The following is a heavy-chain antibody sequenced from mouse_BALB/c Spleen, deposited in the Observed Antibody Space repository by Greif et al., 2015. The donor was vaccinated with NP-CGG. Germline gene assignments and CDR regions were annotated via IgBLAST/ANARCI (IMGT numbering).Heavy chain of an antibody. V-gene: IGHV1-7*01. CDR1: GYTFTSYW. Sequence: VQLQESGAELAKPGASVKMSCKASGYTFTSYWMHWVKQRPGQGLEWIGYINPSTGYTEYNQKFKDKATLTADKSSSTAYMQLSSLTSEDSAVYYCARGLLNGYWYFDVWGAGTTVTVSS. CDR3: ARGLLNGYWYFDV. CDR2: INPSTGYT. J-gene: IGHJ1*01. D-gene: IGHD1-3*01.